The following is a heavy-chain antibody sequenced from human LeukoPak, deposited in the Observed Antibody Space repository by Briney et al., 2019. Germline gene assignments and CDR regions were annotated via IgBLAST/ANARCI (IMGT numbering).Heavy chain of an antibody. D-gene: IGHD6-19*01. CDR1: GFTFYDYT. CDR3: AKDTGSGWYGLFDY. Sequence: GGSLRLSCAASGFTFYDYTMHWVRQAPGKGLEWVSLISWDGGSTYYADSVKGRFTISRDNSKNSLYLQMNSLRTEDTALYYCAKDTGSGWYGLFDYWGQGTLVTVSS. V-gene: IGHV3-43*01. CDR2: ISWDGGST. J-gene: IGHJ4*02.